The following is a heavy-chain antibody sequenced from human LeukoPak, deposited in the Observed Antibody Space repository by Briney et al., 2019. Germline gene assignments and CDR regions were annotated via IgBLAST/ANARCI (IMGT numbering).Heavy chain of an antibody. CDR1: GFTFSSYE. J-gene: IGHJ6*03. D-gene: IGHD2-2*01. CDR2: ISSSGSTR. V-gene: IGHV3-48*03. Sequence: GGSLRLSCAASGFTFSSYEMNWVRQAPGKGLEWVSYISSSGSTRYYADSVKGRFTISRDNAKNSLYLQMNSLRAEDTAVYYCASGGYCSSTSCYAPHYYYYYMDVWGKGTTVTVSS. CDR3: ASGGYCSSTSCYAPHYYYYYMDV.